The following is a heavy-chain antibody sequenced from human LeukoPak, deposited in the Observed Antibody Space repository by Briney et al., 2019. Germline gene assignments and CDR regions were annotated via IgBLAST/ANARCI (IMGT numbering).Heavy chain of an antibody. Sequence: GGSLRLSCAASGFTFSSYWMSWVRQAPGKGLEWVANTKKDGSEESHMDSVKGRLTISRANAKKSLYLQMTSLGAEDTAVYYCARHRSGITGYTYGRGIDYWGQGPLLTVSS. CDR3: ARHRSGITGYTYGRGIDY. CDR2: TKKDGSEE. V-gene: IGHV3-7*01. D-gene: IGHD5-18*01. CDR1: GFTFSSYW. J-gene: IGHJ4*02.